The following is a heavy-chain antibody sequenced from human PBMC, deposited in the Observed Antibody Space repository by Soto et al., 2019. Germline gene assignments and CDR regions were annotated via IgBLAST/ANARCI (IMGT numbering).Heavy chain of an antibody. CDR3: ARVKVPAAILGAFDL. V-gene: IGHV1-18*01. Sequence: QVQLVQSGAEMKKPGASVKVSCKASGYTFSTYGITWVRQAPGQGLDWMGWINPFKGDTNSAARSQDRVTMTTDTSTTTAYSEVRSLRSDDTAGYYCARVKVPAAILGAFDLCGQGTLVTVSS. J-gene: IGHJ3*01. CDR1: GYTFSTYG. CDR2: INPFKGDT. D-gene: IGHD2-2*02.